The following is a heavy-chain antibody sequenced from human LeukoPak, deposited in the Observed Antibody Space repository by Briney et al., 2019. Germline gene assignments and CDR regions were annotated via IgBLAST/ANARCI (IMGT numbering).Heavy chain of an antibody. Sequence: SETLSLTCAVYGGSFSGYYWSWIRQPPGKGLEWIGEINHSGSTNYNPSLKSRVTMSVDTSKNQFSLKLSSVTAADTAVYYCARGLNWFDPWGQGTLVTVSS. CDR1: GGSFSGYY. V-gene: IGHV4-34*01. CDR3: ARGLNWFDP. J-gene: IGHJ5*02. CDR2: INHSGST.